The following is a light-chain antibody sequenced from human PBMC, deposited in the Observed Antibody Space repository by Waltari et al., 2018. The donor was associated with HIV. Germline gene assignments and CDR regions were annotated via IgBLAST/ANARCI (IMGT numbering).Light chain of an antibody. CDR2: GAS. Sequence: IVLKQSPGTLSLSPGHRATLSCMASLRIRSSFLAWYQQRPGQAPRLLISGASSRATGIPDRFSGSGSGTDFTLTISSLEPEDFAVYYCQQYGSSPQTFGQGTKVEIK. V-gene: IGKV3-20*01. J-gene: IGKJ1*01. CDR3: QQYGSSPQT. CDR1: LRIRSSF.